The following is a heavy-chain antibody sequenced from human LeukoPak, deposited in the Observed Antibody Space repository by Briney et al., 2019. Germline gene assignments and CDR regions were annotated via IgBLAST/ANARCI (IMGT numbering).Heavy chain of an antibody. D-gene: IGHD3-10*01. Sequence: GGSLRLSCAASGFTFSTYSMNWVRQAPGKGLEWLSYIRGSSNTIHYADSVKGRFTISRDNAKNSVYLQMNSLRVEDTAVYYCARVVTGSGSYLDYWGQGTLVTVSS. CDR2: IRGSSNTI. J-gene: IGHJ4*02. CDR3: ARVVTGSGSYLDY. CDR1: GFTFSTYS. V-gene: IGHV3-48*04.